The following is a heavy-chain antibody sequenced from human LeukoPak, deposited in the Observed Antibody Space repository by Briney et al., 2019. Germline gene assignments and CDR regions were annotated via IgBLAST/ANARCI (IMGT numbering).Heavy chain of an antibody. J-gene: IGHJ4*02. Sequence: SETLSLTCAVYGGSFSGYYWSWIRQPPGKGLEWIGEINHSGSTNYNPSLKSRVTISVDTSKNQFSLKLSSVTAADTAVYYCARHSGILYFLDYWGQGTLVTVSS. CDR3: ARHSGILYFLDY. D-gene: IGHD2-15*01. CDR1: GGSFSGYY. CDR2: INHSGST. V-gene: IGHV4-34*01.